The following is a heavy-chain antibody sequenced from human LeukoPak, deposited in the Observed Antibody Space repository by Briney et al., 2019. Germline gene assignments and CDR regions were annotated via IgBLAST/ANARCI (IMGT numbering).Heavy chain of an antibody. V-gene: IGHV3-64*01. D-gene: IGHD5/OR15-5a*01. CDR1: GFTFSSYA. Sequence: PGGSLRLSCAASGFTFSSYAMHWVRQAPGKGLEYVSAISSNGGSTYYANSVKGRFTISRDNSKNTLYLQMGSLRAEDMAVYYCARGPFYHSVYSAPDYWGQGTLVTVSS. J-gene: IGHJ4*02. CDR2: ISSNGGST. CDR3: ARGPFYHSVYSAPDY.